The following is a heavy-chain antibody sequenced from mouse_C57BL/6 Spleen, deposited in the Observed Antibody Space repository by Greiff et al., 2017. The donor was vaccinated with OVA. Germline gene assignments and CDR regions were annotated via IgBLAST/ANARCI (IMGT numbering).Heavy chain of an antibody. CDR3: ASGDYDYLYYFDY. J-gene: IGHJ2*01. CDR1: GYSITSGYY. D-gene: IGHD2-4*01. CDR2: ISYDGSN. V-gene: IGHV3-6*01. Sequence: ESGPGLVKPSQSLSLTCSVPGYSITSGYYWNWIRQFPGNKLEWMGYISYDGSNNYNPSLKNRISITRDTSKNQFFLKLNSVTTEDTATYYCASGDYDYLYYFDYWGQGTTLTVSS.